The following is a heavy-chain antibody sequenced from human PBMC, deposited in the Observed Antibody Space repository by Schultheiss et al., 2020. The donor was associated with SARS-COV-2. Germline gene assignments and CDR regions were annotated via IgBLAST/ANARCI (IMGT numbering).Heavy chain of an antibody. CDR3: ARTVTTDFNYYGMDV. J-gene: IGHJ6*02. D-gene: IGHD4-17*01. Sequence: GGSLRLSCAASGFTFSSYAMSWVRQAPGKGLEWVSAISGSGGSTYYADSVKGRFTISRDNSKNTLYLQMNSLRAEDTAVYYCARTVTTDFNYYGMDVWGQGTTVTVSS. CDR1: GFTFSSYA. CDR2: ISGSGGST. V-gene: IGHV3-23*01.